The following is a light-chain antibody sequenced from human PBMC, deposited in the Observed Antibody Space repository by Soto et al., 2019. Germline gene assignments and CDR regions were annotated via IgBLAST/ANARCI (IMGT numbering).Light chain of an antibody. J-gene: IGKJ1*01. CDR2: GAS. Sequence: EIVMTQSPATLSVSPGERATLSCRASPSVSSNLAWYQQKPGQAPRLLIYGASTRATGIPARFSDSGSGTEFTLTISSLQSKDFAVYYCQQYNNWPPWTFGQGTKVEIK. CDR1: PSVSSN. CDR3: QQYNNWPPWT. V-gene: IGKV3-15*01.